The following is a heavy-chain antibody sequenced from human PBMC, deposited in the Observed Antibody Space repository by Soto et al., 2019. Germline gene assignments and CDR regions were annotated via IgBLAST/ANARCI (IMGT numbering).Heavy chain of an antibody. CDR2: IHHRGTT. V-gene: IGHV4-4*02. D-gene: IGHD2-21*02. CDR3: ARGGDWKFDF. CDR1: GDSISSDKW. J-gene: IGHJ4*02. Sequence: QVQLQESGPGLVKPSGTLSLTCDVSGDSISSDKWWSWVRQSPGRGLEWIGGIHHRGTTNCNPSLKSRVTISIAKSKNQFSLEMTSLTAAYTVIYYCARGGDWKFDFWGQGSLVTVSS.